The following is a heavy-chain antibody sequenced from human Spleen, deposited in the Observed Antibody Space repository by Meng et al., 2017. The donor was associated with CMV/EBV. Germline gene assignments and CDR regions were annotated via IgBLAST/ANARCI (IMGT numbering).Heavy chain of an antibody. Sequence: SETLSLTCAVYGGSFSGYYWSWIRQPPGKGLEWIGEINHSGSTNYNPSLKSRVTISVDTSKNQFSLKLSSVTAADTAVYYCARAITTGSYLFDYWGQGTLVTVSS. D-gene: IGHD1-26*01. V-gene: IGHV4-34*01. CDR2: INHSGST. CDR3: ARAITTGSYLFDY. CDR1: GGSFSGYY. J-gene: IGHJ4*02.